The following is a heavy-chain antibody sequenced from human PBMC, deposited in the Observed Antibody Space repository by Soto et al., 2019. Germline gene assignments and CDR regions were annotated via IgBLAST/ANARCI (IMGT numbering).Heavy chain of an antibody. J-gene: IGHJ3*02. CDR2: MNPNSGNT. CDR3: AHSYDILTGDAFDI. V-gene: IGHV1-8*01. CDR1: GYTFTSYD. D-gene: IGHD3-9*01. Sequence: QVQLVQSGAEVKKPGASVKVSCKASGYTFTSYDINWVRQATGQGLEWMGWMNPNSGNTNYAQKLQGRVTMTTDTSTSNAYMELRSLRSDDTAVYYCAHSYDILTGDAFDIWGQGTMVTVSS.